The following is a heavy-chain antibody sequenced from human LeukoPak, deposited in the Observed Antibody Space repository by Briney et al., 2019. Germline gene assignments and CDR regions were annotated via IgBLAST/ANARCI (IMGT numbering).Heavy chain of an antibody. CDR3: ARAALGATRYYYYYMDV. J-gene: IGHJ6*03. CDR1: GYSISSGYY. Sequence: KPSETLSLTCTVSGYSISSGYYWGWIRQPPGKGLEWIGSIYHSGSTYYNPSLKSRVTISVDTSKNQFSLKLSSVTAADTAVYYCARAALGATRYYYYYMDVWGKGTTVTISS. CDR2: IYHSGST. D-gene: IGHD1-26*01. V-gene: IGHV4-38-2*02.